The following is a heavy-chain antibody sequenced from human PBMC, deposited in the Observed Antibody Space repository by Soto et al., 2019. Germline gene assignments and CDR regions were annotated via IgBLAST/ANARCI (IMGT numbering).Heavy chain of an antibody. CDR1: GGSISSYY. Sequence: QVQLQESGPGLVKPSETLSLTCTVSGGSISSYYWSWIRQPPGKGLEWIGYIYYSGSTNYNPSLKSRVTISVDTAKNQFSLKLSSVTAADTAVYYCARVHYTSLFAYWGQGTLVTVSS. D-gene: IGHD4-4*01. V-gene: IGHV4-59*01. J-gene: IGHJ4*02. CDR2: IYYSGST. CDR3: ARVHYTSLFAY.